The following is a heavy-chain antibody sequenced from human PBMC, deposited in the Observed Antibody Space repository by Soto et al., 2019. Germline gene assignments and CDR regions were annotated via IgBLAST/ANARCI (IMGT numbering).Heavy chain of an antibody. Sequence: ASVKVSCKASGYTFTSYDINWVRQATGQGLEWKGRMNPNSGNTGYAQKFQGRVTMTSNTSIITAYMELSSLRSEDTAVYYCARSLEYSSGWYVRDFDYWGQGTLVTVSS. CDR2: MNPNSGNT. V-gene: IGHV1-8*01. J-gene: IGHJ4*02. D-gene: IGHD6-19*01. CDR3: ARSLEYSSGWYVRDFDY. CDR1: GYTFTSYD.